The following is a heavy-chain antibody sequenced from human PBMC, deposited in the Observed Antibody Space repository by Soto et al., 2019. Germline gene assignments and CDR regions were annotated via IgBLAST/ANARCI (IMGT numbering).Heavy chain of an antibody. D-gene: IGHD3-16*01. J-gene: IGHJ4*02. Sequence: ETLSLTCTVSGGSISSYYWSWIRQPPGKGLEWIGYIYYSGRTNYNPSLKSRVTISVDTSKNQFSLTLSSVTAADTAVYYCARDHGPWGSDFDYWGQGTLVTVSS. CDR1: GGSISSYY. V-gene: IGHV4-59*01. CDR2: IYYSGRT. CDR3: ARDHGPWGSDFDY.